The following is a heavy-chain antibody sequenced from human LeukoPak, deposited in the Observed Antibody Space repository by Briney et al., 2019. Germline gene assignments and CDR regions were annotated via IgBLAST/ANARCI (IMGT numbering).Heavy chain of an antibody. CDR3: ARVRFIVVVPAAIRLAARRGYFDY. CDR2: IYYSGST. Sequence: SETLSLTCTVSGGSISSSSYYWGWIRQPPGKGLEWVGSIYYSGSTYYNPSLKSRVTISVDTSKNQFSLKLSSVTAADTAVYYCARVRFIVVVPAAIRLAARRGYFDYWGQGTLVTVSS. J-gene: IGHJ4*02. CDR1: GGSISSSSYY. V-gene: IGHV4-39*07. D-gene: IGHD2-2*02.